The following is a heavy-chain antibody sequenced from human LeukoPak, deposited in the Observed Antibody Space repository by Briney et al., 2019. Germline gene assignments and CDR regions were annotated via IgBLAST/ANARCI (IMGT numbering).Heavy chain of an antibody. Sequence: PSETLSLTCTVSGGSISSGGYYWSWIRQPPGKGLEWIGYIYHSGSSYYNPSLKSRVTISVDRSKNQFSLKLSSVTAADTAVYYCARDGPMVPLDYWGQGTLVTVSS. CDR2: IYHSGSS. V-gene: IGHV4-30-2*01. D-gene: IGHD3-10*01. J-gene: IGHJ4*02. CDR3: ARDGPMVPLDY. CDR1: GGSISSGGYY.